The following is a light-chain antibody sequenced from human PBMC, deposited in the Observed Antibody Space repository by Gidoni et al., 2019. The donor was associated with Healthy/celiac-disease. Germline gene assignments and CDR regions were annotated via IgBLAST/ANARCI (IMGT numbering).Light chain of an antibody. J-gene: IGKJ2*02. CDR2: AAS. V-gene: IGKV1-39*01. CDR3: QQSYSTLWT. Sequence: DIQMTQSPSSLSASVGDRVTITCRASQSISSYLNWYQQKPGKAPKLLIYAASILQSGVPSRFSGSGSGTDFTLTISSLQPEDFENYYCQQSYSTLWTFGQGTKLEIK. CDR1: QSISSY.